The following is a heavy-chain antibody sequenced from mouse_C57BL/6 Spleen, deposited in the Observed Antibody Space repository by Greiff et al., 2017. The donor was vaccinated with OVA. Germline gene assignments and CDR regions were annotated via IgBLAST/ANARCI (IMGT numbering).Heavy chain of an antibody. CDR3: AHRNYNEGYFDY. CDR1: GYTFTSYW. J-gene: IGHJ2*01. V-gene: IGHV1-72*01. D-gene: IGHD2-5*01. Sequence: QVQLQQPGAELVKPGASVKLSCTASGYTFTSYWMHWVKQRPGRGLAWIGRLDPNSGGTKYNEKFKSKATLTVAKPSSTAYMQLSSLTTEDSAVYYGAHRNYNEGYFDYWGKGTTLTGSS. CDR2: LDPNSGGT.